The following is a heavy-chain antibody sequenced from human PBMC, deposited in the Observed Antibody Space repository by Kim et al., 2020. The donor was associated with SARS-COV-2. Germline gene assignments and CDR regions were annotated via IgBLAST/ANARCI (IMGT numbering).Heavy chain of an antibody. CDR1: GFTFSSYS. CDR2: ISSSSSYI. J-gene: IGHJ6*02. D-gene: IGHD4-17*01. V-gene: IGHV3-21*04. Sequence: GGSLRLSCAASGFTFSSYSMNWVRQAPGKGLEWVSSISSSSSYIYYADSVKGRFTISRDNAKNSLYLQMNSLRAEDTAVYYCGRVLVPAAATRNDYGDYVAGLYYYGMDVWGQGTTVTVSS. CDR3: GRVLVPAAATRNDYGDYVAGLYYYGMDV.